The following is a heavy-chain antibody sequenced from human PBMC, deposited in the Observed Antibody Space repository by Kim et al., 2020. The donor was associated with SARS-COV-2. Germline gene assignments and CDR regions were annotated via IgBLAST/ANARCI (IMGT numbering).Heavy chain of an antibody. D-gene: IGHD1-26*01. Sequence: ASVKVSCKASGYTFTNNGITWVRQAPGQGLEWMGWISAYNGDTNYAQRLQGRVTMTTDTSTSTAYMELRSLRSDDTAVYYCARGGGGTYSNYWGQGTLVTVSA. J-gene: IGHJ4*02. CDR2: ISAYNGDT. V-gene: IGHV1-18*01. CDR1: GYTFTNNG. CDR3: ARGGGGTYSNY.